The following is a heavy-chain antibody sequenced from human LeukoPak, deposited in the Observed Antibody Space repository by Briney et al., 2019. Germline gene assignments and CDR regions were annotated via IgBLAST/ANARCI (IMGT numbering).Heavy chain of an antibody. Sequence: PGGSLRLSCAASGFTFSNYWMHWVRQAPGKGLVWVSRIHSDGSSTTSADSVKGRFTISRDNADNTLYLQMNSLRAEDTAVYFCARGSAHAFDIWGQGTMVTVSS. CDR1: GFTFSNYW. V-gene: IGHV3-74*01. D-gene: IGHD1-26*01. CDR2: IHSDGSST. J-gene: IGHJ3*02. CDR3: ARGSAHAFDI.